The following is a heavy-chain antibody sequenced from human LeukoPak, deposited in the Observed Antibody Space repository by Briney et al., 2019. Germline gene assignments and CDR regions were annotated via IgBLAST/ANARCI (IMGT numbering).Heavy chain of an antibody. CDR1: GFTFSDYY. V-gene: IGHV3-11*04. Sequence: GSLRLSCAASGFTFSDYYMSWIRQAPGKGLEWVSYISSGGNSIYYADSVKGRFTISRDNAKNSLYLQMSSLRAEDTAIYYCVRAVPAAILGAFDIWGQGTMVTVSS. CDR3: VRAVPAAILGAFDI. J-gene: IGHJ3*02. D-gene: IGHD2-2*02. CDR2: ISSGGNSI.